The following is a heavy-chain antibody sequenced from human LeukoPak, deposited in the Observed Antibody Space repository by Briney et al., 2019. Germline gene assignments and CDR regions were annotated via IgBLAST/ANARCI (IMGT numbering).Heavy chain of an antibody. J-gene: IGHJ4*02. V-gene: IGHV3-21*01. Sequence: GGSLRLSCAASGFTFSSYSMNRVRQAPGKGLEWVSSISSSSSYIYYADSVKGRFTISRDNAKNSLYLQMNSLRAEDTAVYYCASYYYDSSGYYQIDYWGQGTLVTVSS. CDR2: ISSSSSYI. CDR1: GFTFSSYS. D-gene: IGHD3-22*01. CDR3: ASYYYDSSGYYQIDY.